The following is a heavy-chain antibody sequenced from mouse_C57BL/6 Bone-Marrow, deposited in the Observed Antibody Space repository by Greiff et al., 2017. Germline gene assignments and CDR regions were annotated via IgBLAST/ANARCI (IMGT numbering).Heavy chain of an antibody. D-gene: IGHD2-3*01. CDR1: GYSFTDYN. V-gene: IGHV1-39*01. CDR2: INPNYGTT. J-gene: IGHJ1*03. CDR3: ARWLLPVRVLDV. Sequence: EVQLQQSGPELVKPGASVKISCKASGYSFTDYNMNWVKQSNGKSLEWIGVINPNYGTTSYNQKFKGKATLTVDQSSSTAYMQLISLTSEDSAVXYCARWLLPVRVLDVWGTGTTVTVSS.